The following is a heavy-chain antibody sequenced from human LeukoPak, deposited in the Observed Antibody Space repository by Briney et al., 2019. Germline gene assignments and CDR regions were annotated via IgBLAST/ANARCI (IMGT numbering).Heavy chain of an antibody. J-gene: IGHJ5*02. D-gene: IGHD2-2*01. CDR1: GGSVRSNSYY. CDR3: ARSFTSLPATTNWFDP. V-gene: IGHV4-30-2*01. Sequence: SETLSLTCTVSGGSVRSNSYYWSWIRQPPGKGLEWIGYIYHSGSTYYNPSLKSRVTISVDRSKNQFSLKLSSVTAADTAVYYCARSFTSLPATTNWFDPWGQGTLVTVSS. CDR2: IYHSGST.